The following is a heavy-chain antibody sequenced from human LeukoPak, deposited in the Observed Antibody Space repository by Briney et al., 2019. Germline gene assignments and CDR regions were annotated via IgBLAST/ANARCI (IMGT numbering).Heavy chain of an antibody. CDR2: IIPILGIA. D-gene: IGHD3-10*01. Sequence: ASVKVSSKASVDTFSSSAISWVRQAPGQGLEWMGRIIPILGIANYAQKFQGRVTITADESTSTAYMELSSLRCEDRALYYFARTYLTLSGSPREYIDYWGQGTLVTVSS. V-gene: IGHV1-69*04. CDR1: VDTFSSSA. J-gene: IGHJ4*02. CDR3: ARTYLTLSGSPREYIDY.